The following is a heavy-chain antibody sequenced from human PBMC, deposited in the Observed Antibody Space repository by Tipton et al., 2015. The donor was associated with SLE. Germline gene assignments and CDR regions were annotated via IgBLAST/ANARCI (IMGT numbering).Heavy chain of an antibody. V-gene: IGHV4-61*01. CDR1: GGSVSSGSYY. Sequence: TLSLTCTVSGGSVSSGSYYWSWIRQPPGKGLEWIGYIYYSGSTNYNPSLKSRVTISVDTSKNQFSLKLSSVTAADTAVYYCARGGLRSSFDYWGQGTLVTVSS. J-gene: IGHJ4*02. CDR2: IYYSGST. D-gene: IGHD4-17*01. CDR3: ARGGLRSSFDY.